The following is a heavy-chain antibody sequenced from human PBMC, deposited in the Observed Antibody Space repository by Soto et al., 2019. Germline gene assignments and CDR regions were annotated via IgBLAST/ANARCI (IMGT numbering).Heavy chain of an antibody. CDR1: GYTFTGYY. D-gene: IGHD2-2*02. CDR2: INPNSGGT. J-gene: IGHJ4*02. Sequence: VASVKVSCKASGYTFTGYYMHWVRQAPGQGLEWMGWINPNSGGTNYAQKFQGRVTMTRDTSISTAYMELSRLRSDDTAVYYCARRRYCSSTSCHTFGGYYFDYWGQGTLVTVSS. V-gene: IGHV1-2*02. CDR3: ARRRYCSSTSCHTFGGYYFDY.